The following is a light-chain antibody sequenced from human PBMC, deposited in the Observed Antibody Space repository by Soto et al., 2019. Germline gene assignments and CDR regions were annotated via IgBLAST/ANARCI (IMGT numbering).Light chain of an antibody. J-gene: IGLJ1*01. Sequence: QSVLTQPPSASGSPGQSVAISCTGTSSDVGGYNYVSRYQQHPGKAPKLMIYEISKRPSGVPDRFSGSKSGNTASLTVSGLQAEDEADYYCSSYAGTHIVFGTGTKVTVL. CDR1: SSDVGGYNY. CDR3: SSYAGTHIV. V-gene: IGLV2-8*01. CDR2: EIS.